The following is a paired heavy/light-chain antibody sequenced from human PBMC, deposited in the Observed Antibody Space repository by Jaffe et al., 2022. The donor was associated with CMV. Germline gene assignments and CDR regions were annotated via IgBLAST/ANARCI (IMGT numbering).Light chain of an antibody. J-gene: IGKJ4*01. V-gene: IGKV4-1*01. CDR1: QTLLYRPNFKNY. CDR2: WAS. Sequence: DIVMTQSPDSLAVSLGERATVHCKSSQTLLYRPNFKNYLAWYQQKPGQPPKLLISWASTRESGVPDRFSGSGSGTDFTLTISSLQAEDVAVYSCQQYYTSPLTFGGGTKVEIK. CDR3: QQYYTSPLT.
Heavy chain of an antibody. V-gene: IGHV4-39*02. J-gene: IGHJ2*01. D-gene: IGHD6-19*01. CDR2: IYYSGPT. CDR1: GGAITNSGYY. CDR3: ARLRGVESVAVAATDDWYFDL. Sequence: QLQLQESGPGLVKPSETLSLTCSVSGGAITNSGYYWGWIRQPPGKGLEWIGNIYYSGPTYYNPSLQSRVTISLDTPKNHFSLKLSSVTAADTALYYCARLRGVESVAVAATDDWYFDLWGHGTLVTVSS.